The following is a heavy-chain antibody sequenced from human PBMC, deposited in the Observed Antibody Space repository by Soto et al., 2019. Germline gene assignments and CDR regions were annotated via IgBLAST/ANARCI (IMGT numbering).Heavy chain of an antibody. J-gene: IGHJ6*02. CDR1: GGSFSGYY. D-gene: IGHD3-3*01. Sequence: SETLSLTCAVYGGSFSGYYWSWIRQPPGKGLEWIGEINHSGSTNYNPSLKSRVTISADTSKNRFSLKLSSVTAADTAVYYCARVPAPHTYAFWSGYYMRYYYGMDVWGQETTVTVSS. CDR2: INHSGST. CDR3: ARVPAPHTYAFWSGYYMRYYYGMDV. V-gene: IGHV4-34*01.